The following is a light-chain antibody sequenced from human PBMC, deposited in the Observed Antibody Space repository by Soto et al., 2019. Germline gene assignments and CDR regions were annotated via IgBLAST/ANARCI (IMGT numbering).Light chain of an antibody. V-gene: IGKV1-6*01. CDR1: RDIGSD. Sequence: ATQMNQSPSSLSASVGHSITITCGASRDIGSDLSWYQQKPGKAPTFLIYAASNLQSGVPSRFRGSRSGTEFTLTISSLKTEDFATYYCLQEHDDSWTFGQGTKVDI. CDR3: LQEHDDSWT. J-gene: IGKJ1*01. CDR2: AAS.